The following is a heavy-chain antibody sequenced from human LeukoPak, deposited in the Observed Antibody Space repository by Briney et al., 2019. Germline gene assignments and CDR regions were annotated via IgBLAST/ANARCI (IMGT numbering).Heavy chain of an antibody. D-gene: IGHD3-10*01. CDR3: ASHYGSGSYDY. CDR2: ISSSGSTI. CDR1: GFTFSSYA. V-gene: IGHV3-48*04. J-gene: IGHJ4*02. Sequence: GRSLRLSCAASGFTFSSYAMHWIRQAPGKGLEWVSYISSSGSTIYYADSVKGRFTISRDNAKNSLYLQMNSLRAEDTAVYYCASHYGSGSYDYWGQGTLVTVSS.